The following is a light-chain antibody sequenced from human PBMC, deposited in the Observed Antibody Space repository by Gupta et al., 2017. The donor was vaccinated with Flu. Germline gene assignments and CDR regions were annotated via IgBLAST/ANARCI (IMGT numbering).Light chain of an antibody. CDR3: HQSSNLPWT. J-gene: IGKJ1*01. CDR1: QNIGTS. V-gene: IGKV6-21*01. CDR2: YAS. Sequence: PDFTSVTPKEKVTITCRASQNIGTSLNWYQQKPGQSPKLLIKYASQTFSGVPSRFSGSGSGTDFTLTINNLETEDAATYYCHQSSNLPWTFGQGTKVEIK.